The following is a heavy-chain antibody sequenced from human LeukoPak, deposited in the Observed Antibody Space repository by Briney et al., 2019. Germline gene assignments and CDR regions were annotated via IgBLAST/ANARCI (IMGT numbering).Heavy chain of an antibody. V-gene: IGHV3-48*03. CDR1: GFTFSSYE. J-gene: IGHJ3*02. CDR3: AILMATTDHDAFDI. CDR2: ISSSGSTI. Sequence: PGGSLRLSCAASGFTFSSYEMNWVRQAPGKGLEWVSYISSSGSTIYYADSVKGRFTISRDNAKNSLYLQMNSLRAEDTAVYYCAILMATTDHDAFDIWGQGTMVTVSS. D-gene: IGHD5-24*01.